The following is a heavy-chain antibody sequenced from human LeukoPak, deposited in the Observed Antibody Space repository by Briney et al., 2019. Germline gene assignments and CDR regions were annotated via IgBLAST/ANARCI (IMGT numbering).Heavy chain of an antibody. V-gene: IGHV3-74*01. CDR2: INSDGSIT. Sequence: GGSLRLSCAGSGFTFTTYWMHWVRQAPGKGLVWVSHINSDGSITSYADSAKGRFTISRDNAKNTLYLQMNSLRAEDTAVYYCARDAVDTANAVWGQGTTVTVSS. J-gene: IGHJ6*02. CDR1: GFTFTTYW. CDR3: ARDAVDTANAV. D-gene: IGHD5-18*01.